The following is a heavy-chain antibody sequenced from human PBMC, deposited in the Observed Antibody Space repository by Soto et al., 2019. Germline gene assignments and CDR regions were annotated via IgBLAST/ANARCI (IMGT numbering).Heavy chain of an antibody. V-gene: IGHV4-34*01. Sequence: SETLSLTCAVYGGSFSGYYWSWIRQPPGKGLEWIGEINHSGSTNYNPSLKSRVTISVDTSKNQFSLKLSSVTAADTAVYYCARDSGDCFDYWGQGTLVTVSS. D-gene: IGHD6-19*01. J-gene: IGHJ4*02. CDR2: INHSGST. CDR1: GGSFSGYY. CDR3: ARDSGDCFDY.